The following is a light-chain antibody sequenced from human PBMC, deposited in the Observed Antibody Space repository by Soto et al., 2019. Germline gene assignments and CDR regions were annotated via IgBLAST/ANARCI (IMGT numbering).Light chain of an antibody. CDR1: QTINSW. V-gene: IGKV1-5*03. CDR2: KAS. Sequence: DIQMTQSPSTLSASVEDRVTITCRASQTINSWLAWYQCKPGKAPKLLIYKASSLESGVPSRFSGSGSGTEFTLTISSLQPDDFATYYCQQYNSYSYTFGQGTKLEIK. CDR3: QQYNSYSYT. J-gene: IGKJ2*01.